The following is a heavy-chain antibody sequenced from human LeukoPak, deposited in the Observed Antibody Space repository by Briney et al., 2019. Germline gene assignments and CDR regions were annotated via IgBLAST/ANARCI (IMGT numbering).Heavy chain of an antibody. J-gene: IGHJ4*02. D-gene: IGHD1-26*01. Sequence: SETLTLTCAVYGGSLSGYYWSWIRQPPGKGLEWIGEINHSGSFNYNSSLKSRVTISVDTSKNQFSLKLSSVTAADTAVYYCARHPSGSYYNYWGQGTLVTVSS. CDR2: INHSGSF. V-gene: IGHV4-34*01. CDR3: ARHPSGSYYNY. CDR1: GGSLSGYY.